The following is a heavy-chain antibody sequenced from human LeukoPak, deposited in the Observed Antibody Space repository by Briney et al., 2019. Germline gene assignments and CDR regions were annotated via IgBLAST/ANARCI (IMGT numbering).Heavy chain of an antibody. J-gene: IGHJ6*03. CDR2: IYYSVSS. V-gene: IGHV4-39*07. CDR3: ARAGRGYNYGFVPSEIDYYYYFLDV. D-gene: IGHD5-18*01. Sequence: SETLSLTCTVSGGSINSSSSRSFWGWSRQPPGKGLDWIGTIYYSVSSYYNPSLKSRITISVDTSKDQFSLKLSSVTAADTAVYYCARAGRGYNYGFVPSEIDYYYYFLDVWGKGTTVTVSS. CDR1: GGSINSSSSRSF.